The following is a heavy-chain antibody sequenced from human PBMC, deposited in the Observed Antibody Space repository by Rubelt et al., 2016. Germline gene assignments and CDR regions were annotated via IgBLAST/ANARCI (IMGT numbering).Heavy chain of an antibody. CDR2: FDPDDGET. CDR3: ATTGRSWD. Sequence: QAPGKGLEWMGGFDPDDGETIYAQKFQGRVTMTEDTSTDTAYMELSSLRSEDTAVYYCATTGRSWDWGQGTLVTVSS. D-gene: IGHD6-13*01. V-gene: IGHV1-24*01. J-gene: IGHJ4*02.